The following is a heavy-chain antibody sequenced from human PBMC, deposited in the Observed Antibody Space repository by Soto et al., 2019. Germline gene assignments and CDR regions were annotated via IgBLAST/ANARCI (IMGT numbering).Heavy chain of an antibody. J-gene: IGHJ4*02. Sequence: SGPTLVNPTETLTLTCTVSGFSLSNARMGVSWIRQPPGKALEWLAHIFSNDEKSYSTSLKSRLTISKDTSKSQVVLTMTNMDPVDTATYYRERSYKWTDTDYWCQGTLVTVSS. CDR3: ERSYKWTDTDY. D-gene: IGHD1-20*01. V-gene: IGHV2-26*01. CDR1: GFSLSNARMG. CDR2: IFSNDEK.